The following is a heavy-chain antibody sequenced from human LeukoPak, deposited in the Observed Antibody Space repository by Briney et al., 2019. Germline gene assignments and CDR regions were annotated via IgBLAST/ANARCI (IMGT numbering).Heavy chain of an antibody. J-gene: IGHJ3*02. D-gene: IGHD3-3*01. CDR2: IYTSGST. V-gene: IGHV4-4*07. CDR1: GGSISSYY. CDR3: ARDDFWSDYRAFDI. Sequence: SETLSLTCTVSGGSISSYYWNWIRQSAGKGLEWIGRIYTSGSTNYNPSLKSRVTMSVDTSKNQFSLKVSSVTAADTAVYYCARDDFWSDYRAFDIWGQGTRVTVSS.